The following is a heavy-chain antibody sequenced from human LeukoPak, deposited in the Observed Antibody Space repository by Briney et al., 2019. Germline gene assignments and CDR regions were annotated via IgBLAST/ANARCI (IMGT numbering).Heavy chain of an antibody. CDR2: ISSSGSTI. V-gene: IGHV3-48*03. CDR3: ARERDTSWIQLSYYYYYYMDV. CDR1: GFTFSSYE. D-gene: IGHD5-18*01. Sequence: PGGSLRLSCAASGFTFSSYEMNWVRQAPGKGLDWVSYISSSGSTIYYADSVKGRFTISRDNAKNSLYLQMNSLRAEDTAVYYCARERDTSWIQLSYYYYYYMDVWGKGTTVTVSS. J-gene: IGHJ6*03.